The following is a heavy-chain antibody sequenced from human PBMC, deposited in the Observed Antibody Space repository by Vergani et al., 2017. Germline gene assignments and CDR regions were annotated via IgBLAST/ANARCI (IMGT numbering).Heavy chain of an antibody. V-gene: IGHV4-61*02. J-gene: IGHJ5*02. Sequence: QVQLQESGPGLVKPSQTLSLTCTVSGGSISSGSYYWSWIRQPAGKGLEWIGRIYTSGSTNYNPSLKSRVTISVDTSKNQFSLKLRPVTAADTAVYYCAGARGLDRIYGSWFDPWGQGTLVTVSS. D-gene: IGHD1-14*01. CDR3: AGARGLDRIYGSWFDP. CDR1: GGSISSGSYY. CDR2: IYTSGST.